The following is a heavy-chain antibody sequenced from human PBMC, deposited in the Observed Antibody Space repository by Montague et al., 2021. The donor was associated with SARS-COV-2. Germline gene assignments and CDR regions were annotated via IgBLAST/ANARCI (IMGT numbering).Heavy chain of an antibody. Sequence: SLRLSCAASGFTFSSYAMHWVRQAPGKGLEWVAVISYDGSNKYYADSVKGRFTISRDNSKNTLYLQMNSPRAEDTAVYYCAGDLVVVAATPLDVWGKGTTVTVSS. D-gene: IGHD2-15*01. J-gene: IGHJ6*04. CDR1: GFTFSSYA. CDR2: ISYDGSNK. V-gene: IGHV3-30-3*01. CDR3: AGDLVVVAATPLDV.